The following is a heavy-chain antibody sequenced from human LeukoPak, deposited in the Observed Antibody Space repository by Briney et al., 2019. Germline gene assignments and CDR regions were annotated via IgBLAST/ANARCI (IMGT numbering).Heavy chain of an antibody. J-gene: IGHJ4*02. V-gene: IGHV3-7*01. CDR2: IKQDGNEK. Sequence: GGSLRLSCAASGFTFSNYWLTWVRQAPGQGLEWVANIKQDGNEKHYVDSVKGRFTISRDNAKNSLYLQMNSLRAEDTAVYYCARDRQIAYWGQGTLVTASS. CDR3: ARDRQIAY. CDR1: GFTFSNYW.